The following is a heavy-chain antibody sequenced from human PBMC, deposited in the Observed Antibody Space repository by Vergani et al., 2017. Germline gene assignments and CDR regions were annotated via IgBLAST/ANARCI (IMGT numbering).Heavy chain of an antibody. CDR3: ARVHYVVFTVSASYFGY. CDR1: GYSISSGYY. J-gene: IGHJ4*02. Sequence: QVQLQQSGPGLVKPSETLSLTCSVSGYSISSGYYWGWVRQSPGKGLEWIASIYHTGSTYYKPSLESRVTISVGTTKNQFSLNVTSVGAADTAVYYCARVHYVVFTVSASYFGYWGQGALVTVSS. V-gene: IGHV4-38-2*02. CDR2: IYHTGST. D-gene: IGHD3-16*01.